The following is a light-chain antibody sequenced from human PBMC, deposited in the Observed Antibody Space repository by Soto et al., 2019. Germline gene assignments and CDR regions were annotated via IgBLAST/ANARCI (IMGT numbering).Light chain of an antibody. CDR3: LQDYTYPWT. V-gene: IGKV1-6*01. J-gene: IGKJ1*01. CDR1: QGIANE. Sequence: AIQMTQSPSSLSASVGDRVTITCRASQGIANELGWYQQKPGKAPKLLINVASSLQSGVPSRFSGSGSGTDFTLTISSLQPEDSVTYYCLQDYTYPWTFGQGTKVEIK. CDR2: VAS.